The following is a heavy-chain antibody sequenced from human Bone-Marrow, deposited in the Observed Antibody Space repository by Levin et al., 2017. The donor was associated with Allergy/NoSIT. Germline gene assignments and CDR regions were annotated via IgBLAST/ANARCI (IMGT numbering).Heavy chain of an antibody. V-gene: IGHV3-48*02. Sequence: GGSLRLSCVASGFTFRHYTMNWVRQAPGKGLEWVSCITSSGDSTYYADSVRGRFTISRDNAKNSLYLQLNRLRDEDTAMYYCARDPARGYYDSSGYSGDHWGQGTLVTVSS. CDR2: ITSSGDST. CDR1: GFTFRHYT. D-gene: IGHD3-22*01. CDR3: ARDPARGYYDSSGYSGDH. J-gene: IGHJ4*02.